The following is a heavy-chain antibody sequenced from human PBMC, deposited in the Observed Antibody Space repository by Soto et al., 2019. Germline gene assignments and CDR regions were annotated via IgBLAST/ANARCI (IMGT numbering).Heavy chain of an antibody. V-gene: IGHV1-2*04. J-gene: IGHJ4*02. Sequence: ASVKVSCKASGYTFTGYYMHWVRQAPGQGLEWMGWINPNSGGTNYAQKFQGWVTMTRDTSISTAYMELSRLRSDDTAVYYGARDSKYAIRGYSGYDSTTYYFDYWGQGTLVTVSS. CDR3: ARDSKYAIRGYSGYDSTTYYFDY. CDR1: GYTFTGYY. D-gene: IGHD5-12*01. CDR2: INPNSGGT.